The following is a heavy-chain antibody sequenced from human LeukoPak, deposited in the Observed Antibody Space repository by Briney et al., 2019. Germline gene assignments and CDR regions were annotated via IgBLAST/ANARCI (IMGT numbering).Heavy chain of an antibody. J-gene: IGHJ4*02. D-gene: IGHD5-18*01. CDR2: IIPIFGTA. CDR1: GGTFSGYA. CDR3: ARLPSYGHRRGFDY. V-gene: IGHV1-69*13. Sequence: SVKVSCKASGGTFSGYAISWVRQAPGQGLEWMGGIIPIFGTANYAQKFQGRVTITADESTSTAYMELSSLRSEDTAVYYCARLPSYGHRRGFDYWGQGTLVTVSS.